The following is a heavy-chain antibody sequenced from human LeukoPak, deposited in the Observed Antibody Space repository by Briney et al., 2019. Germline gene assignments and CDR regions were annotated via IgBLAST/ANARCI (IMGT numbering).Heavy chain of an antibody. CDR2: ICYSGST. J-gene: IGHJ6*02. D-gene: IGHD4-17*01. Sequence: PSQTLSLTCTVSGGSISSGGYYWSWIRQHPGKGLEWIGYICYSGSTYYNPSLKSRVTISVDTSKNQFSLKLSSVTAADTAVYYCARFTVTTYYYYGMDVWGQGTTVTVSS. V-gene: IGHV4-31*03. CDR1: GGSISSGGYY. CDR3: ARFTVTTYYYYGMDV.